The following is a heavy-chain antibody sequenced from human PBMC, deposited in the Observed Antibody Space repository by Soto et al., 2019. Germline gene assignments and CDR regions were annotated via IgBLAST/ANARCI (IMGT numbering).Heavy chain of an antibody. Sequence: SESLSLTCAVSGGCISGRSDYWGWIRQPPGKGLEWIGSIYYSGSTYYNPSLKSRVTISVDTSKNQFSLKLSSVTAADTAVYYCARLDDYGDYSPEYYFDYWGQGTLVTVSS. CDR1: GGCISGRSDY. CDR2: IYYSGST. CDR3: ARLDDYGDYSPEYYFDY. J-gene: IGHJ4*02. V-gene: IGHV4-39*01. D-gene: IGHD4-17*01.